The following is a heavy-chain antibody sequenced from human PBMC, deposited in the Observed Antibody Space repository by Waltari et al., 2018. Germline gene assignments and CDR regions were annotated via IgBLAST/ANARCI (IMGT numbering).Heavy chain of an antibody. J-gene: IGHJ4*02. D-gene: IGHD1-26*01. Sequence: QVHLVQSGAEVKKPGASVKVSCKASGYTFTGYQIHWVRQAPGQGLEWMGWINPNSGGTNSAQNFQGRVTITRDTSIRTAYMELSRLGSDDTAMYYCARDLVVGSGDYWGQGTLVTVSS. CDR2: INPNSGGT. V-gene: IGHV1-2*02. CDR3: ARDLVVGSGDY. CDR1: GYTFTGYQ.